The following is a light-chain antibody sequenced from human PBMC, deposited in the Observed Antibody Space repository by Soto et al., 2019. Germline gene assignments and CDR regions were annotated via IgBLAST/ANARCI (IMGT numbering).Light chain of an antibody. CDR2: AAS. V-gene: IGKV1-39*01. J-gene: IGKJ2*01. CDR3: QQSNSAPYT. CDR1: QSISSY. Sequence: DIQMTQSPSSLSASVGDRVIITCRASQSISSYLNWYQQKPGKAPKLLISAASSLRSGVPSRFSGSGSGTDFTLTSSSLQPEDFATYYCQQSNSAPYTFGQGTKLEIK.